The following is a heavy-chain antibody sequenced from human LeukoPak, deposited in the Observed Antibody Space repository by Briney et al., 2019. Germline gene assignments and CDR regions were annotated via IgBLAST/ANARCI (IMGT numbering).Heavy chain of an antibody. J-gene: IGHJ4*02. V-gene: IGHV4-38-2*02. CDR2: IYHSGST. D-gene: IGHD3-10*01. CDR3: ARDQDYYGSGSYGPDY. CDR1: GYSITSGYY. Sequence: SETLSLTCTVSGYSITSGYYWGWIRPPPGKGLEWIGSIYHSGSTFYNPSLKSRVTISVDPSKNQFSLKLSSATAADTAVYYCARDQDYYGSGSYGPDYWGQGILVTVSS.